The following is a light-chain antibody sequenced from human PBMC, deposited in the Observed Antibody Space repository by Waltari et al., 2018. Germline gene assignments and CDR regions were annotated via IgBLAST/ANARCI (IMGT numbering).Light chain of an antibody. CDR1: QSVNSY. V-gene: IGKV3-11*01. CDR2: DAS. J-gene: IGKJ2*01. Sequence: IVFTQSAATLSLSPGERATLYCMASQSVNSYLAWYQQKPGQAPRLLIYDASNRATGIPARFSGSGSGTDFTLTISSLEPEDFAVYYCQQRSNWPPYTFGQGTKLEIK. CDR3: QQRSNWPPYT.